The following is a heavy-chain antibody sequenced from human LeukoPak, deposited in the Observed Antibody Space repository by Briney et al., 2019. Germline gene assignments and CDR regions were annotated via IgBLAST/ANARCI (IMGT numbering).Heavy chain of an antibody. CDR3: GYSSWRRPNWFDP. D-gene: IGHD6-13*01. J-gene: IGHJ5*02. CDR2: ISYDGSNK. Sequence: PGGSLRLSCAASGFTFSSYAMHWVRQAPGKGLEWVAVISYDGSNKYYADSVKGRFTISRDNAKNTLYLQMNSLRAEDTAVYYCGYSSWRRPNWFDPWGQGTLVTVSS. CDR1: GFTFSSYA. V-gene: IGHV3-30-3*01.